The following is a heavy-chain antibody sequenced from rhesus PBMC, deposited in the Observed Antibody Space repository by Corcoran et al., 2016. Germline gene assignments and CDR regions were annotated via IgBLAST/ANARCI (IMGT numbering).Heavy chain of an antibody. J-gene: IGHJ4*01. CDR2: VSVYTGYT. CDR1: GASTSRNW. CDR3: ASEGLGWSPADY. D-gene: IGHD6S26*01. V-gene: IGHV4-80*01. Sequence: QVPLKESGPGLVKPSETLSLTCAVSGASTSRNWWIWIRPYPGKGLEWSGEVSVYTGYTNYKPALKGRATMSQDASRNMLSLKINSVTAADSAVYYCASEGLGWSPADYWGQGILVTVSS.